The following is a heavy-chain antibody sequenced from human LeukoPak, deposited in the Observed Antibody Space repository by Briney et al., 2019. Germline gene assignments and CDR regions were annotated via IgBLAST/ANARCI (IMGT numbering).Heavy chain of an antibody. D-gene: IGHD3-22*01. CDR1: GFTFSSYS. V-gene: IGHV3-21*01. CDR3: ARALGSSAYYYLKVDAFDI. J-gene: IGHJ3*02. Sequence: KTGGSLRLSCAASGFTFSSYSMNWVRQAPGKGPEWVSSISSSSSYIYYADSLKGRFTISRDNAKRSLFLRMNSLRAEDTAVYFCARALGSSAYYYLKVDAFDIWGQGTMVTVSS. CDR2: ISSSSSYI.